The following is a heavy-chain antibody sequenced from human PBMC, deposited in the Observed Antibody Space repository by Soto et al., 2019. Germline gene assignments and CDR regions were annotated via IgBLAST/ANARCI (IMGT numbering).Heavy chain of an antibody. D-gene: IGHD3-10*02. CDR1: EFTFSNYA. V-gene: IGHV3-23*01. Sequence: GGSLRLSCAASEFTFSNYAMSWVRQAPGKGLEWVSSISDNGGTTYYADSVKGRFTISRDNSKNTLYLQMNSLRAEDTAIYYCAKDLPTRFGELLSARKWLDPWGQGTLVTVSS. CDR2: ISDNGGTT. J-gene: IGHJ5*02. CDR3: AKDLPTRFGELLSARKWLDP.